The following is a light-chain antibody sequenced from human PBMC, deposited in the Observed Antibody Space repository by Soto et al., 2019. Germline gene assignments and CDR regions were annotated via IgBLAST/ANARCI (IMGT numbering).Light chain of an antibody. Sequence: EIVLTQSPGTLSLSPGERATLSCRASQSVRNSYLVWYQQKPGQAPRLLIYGTSSRATGIPDRFSGSGSGTDFTLTISRLEPEDFAVYYCQQYGSSPPMYTFGQGTKLEIK. CDR2: GTS. J-gene: IGKJ2*01. CDR1: QSVRNSY. V-gene: IGKV3-20*01. CDR3: QQYGSSPPMYT.